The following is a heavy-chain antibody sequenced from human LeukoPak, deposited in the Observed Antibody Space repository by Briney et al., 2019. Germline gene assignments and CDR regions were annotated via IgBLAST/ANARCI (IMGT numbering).Heavy chain of an antibody. J-gene: IGHJ5*01. CDR1: GYAITSGGFS. CDR2: IYDRGPA. V-gene: IGHV4-30-2*01. Sequence: SETVSLTCTVSGYAITSGGFSWNWIRQPPGKGLEWIGCIYDRGPAYYNPSLKSRFTISVDRPKNQFFLNVTSLTAADTAVYYCARSRQASGLFNSWGQGTLVVVSS. CDR3: ARSRQASGLFNS. D-gene: IGHD3-10*01.